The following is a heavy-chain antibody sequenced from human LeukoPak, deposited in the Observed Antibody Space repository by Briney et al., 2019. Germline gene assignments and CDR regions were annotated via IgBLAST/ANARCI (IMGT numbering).Heavy chain of an antibody. CDR1: GFTFSSYG. D-gene: IGHD6-19*01. V-gene: IGHV3-23*01. CDR2: ISGSGGST. CDR3: AKEAYSSGWAGGTEYFQH. J-gene: IGHJ1*01. Sequence: GGSLRLSCAASGFTFSSYGMHWVRQAPGKGLEWVSAISGSGGSTYYADSVKGRFTISRDNSKNTLYLQMNSLRAEDTAVYYCAKEAYSSGWAGGTEYFQHWGQGTLVTVSS.